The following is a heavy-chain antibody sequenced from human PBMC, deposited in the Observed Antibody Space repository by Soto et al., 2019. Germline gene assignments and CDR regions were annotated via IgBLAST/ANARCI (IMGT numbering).Heavy chain of an antibody. V-gene: IGHV4-59*01. CDR2: ISDGGST. J-gene: IGHJ6*02. Sequence: SCKASGYTFTSYYWNWIRQSPGKGLEWIGYISDGGSTNYNPSLKSRVTISVDTSKKQVSLKLSSVSAPDTAVYYCARHDAVPKLQNGMGVWGQGTTVTVS. CDR1: GYTFTSYY. CDR3: ARHDAVPKLQNGMGV. D-gene: IGHD2-15*01.